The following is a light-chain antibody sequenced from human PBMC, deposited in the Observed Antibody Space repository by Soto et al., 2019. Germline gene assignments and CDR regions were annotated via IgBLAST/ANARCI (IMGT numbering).Light chain of an antibody. Sequence: EIVMTQSPATLSVSPGETATLSCRASQSVSYNLAWYPQKPGQGPRLLIYGAFTRATGIPARFNGSGSETDFTLTISSLQPEDFAVYYCQQYKNRTPLTFGGGTKVEIK. V-gene: IGKV3-15*01. CDR1: QSVSYN. CDR3: QQYKNRTPLT. J-gene: IGKJ4*01. CDR2: GAF.